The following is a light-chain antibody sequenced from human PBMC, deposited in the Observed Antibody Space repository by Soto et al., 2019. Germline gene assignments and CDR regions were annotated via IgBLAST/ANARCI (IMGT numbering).Light chain of an antibody. CDR3: AAWDDSLKGAV. Sequence: QSVLTQPPSASGTPGQRVTISCSGSSSNIGSNSVNWYQQLPGTAPKLLIYNNNHRPSGVPDRFSGSKSGTSASLAISGLQSEDEGDYYCAAWDDSLKGAVFGGGTQRTVL. V-gene: IGLV1-44*01. CDR2: NNN. J-gene: IGLJ7*01. CDR1: SSNIGSNS.